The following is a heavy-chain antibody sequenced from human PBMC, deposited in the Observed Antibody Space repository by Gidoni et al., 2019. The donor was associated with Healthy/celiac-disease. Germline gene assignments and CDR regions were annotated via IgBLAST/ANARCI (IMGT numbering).Heavy chain of an antibody. CDR2: IDSAGTIT. CDR3: AMGECYFSDY. J-gene: IGHJ4*02. D-gene: IGHD3-16*01. Sequence: EVQLVESGGGLVQPGGSLRLSCAASGFTFRSYWIHWIRQAPGKGLVCVSRIDSAGTITGCAASVECRFTISRDHADDTRYLQMNSLRAEATDVYFCAMGECYFSDYWGQGTLVTVSS. V-gene: IGHV3-74*01. CDR1: GFTFRSYW.